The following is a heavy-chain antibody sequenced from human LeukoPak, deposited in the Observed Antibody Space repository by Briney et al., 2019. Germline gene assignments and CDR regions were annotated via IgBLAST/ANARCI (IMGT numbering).Heavy chain of an antibody. D-gene: IGHD6-13*01. V-gene: IGHV1-2*06. CDR1: GYTFTGYY. CDR3: ARDPPRPDSSSWGDPGDY. CDR2: IDPNSGGT. Sequence: GASVKVSCKASGYTFTGYYMHWVRQAPGQGLEWMGRIDPNSGGTKYAQTFQGRVTMTRDTSISTAYMDLSRLRSDDTAVYCCARDPPRPDSSSWGDPGDYWGQGTLVTVSS. J-gene: IGHJ4*02.